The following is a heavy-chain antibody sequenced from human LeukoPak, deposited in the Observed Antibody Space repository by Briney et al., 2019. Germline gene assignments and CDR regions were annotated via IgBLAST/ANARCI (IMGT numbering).Heavy chain of an antibody. Sequence: ASVKVSCKASGYTFTGYYMHWVRQAPGQGLEWMGWINTNSGGTNYAQKFQGRVTMTRDTSISTAYMELSRLRSDDTAVYYCARVRYCSSTSCPRKGFDPWGQGTLVTVSS. CDR1: GYTFTGYY. CDR2: INTNSGGT. D-gene: IGHD2-2*01. V-gene: IGHV1-2*02. CDR3: ARVRYCSSTSCPRKGFDP. J-gene: IGHJ5*02.